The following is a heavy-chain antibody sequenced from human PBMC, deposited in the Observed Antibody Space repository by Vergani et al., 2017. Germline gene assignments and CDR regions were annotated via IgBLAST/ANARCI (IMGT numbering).Heavy chain of an antibody. CDR3: ARDSDTSYLDY. Sequence: QLQLQESGPGLVKPSETLSLTCTVSGGSISSSSYYWGWIRQPPGEGLEWIGSIYYSGSTYYNPSLKSRVTISVDTSKNQFSLKLSSVTAADTAVYYCARDSDTSYLDYGGQGTLVTVSA. CDR1: GGSISSSSYY. V-gene: IGHV4-39*07. CDR2: IYYSGST. D-gene: IGHD2-2*01. J-gene: IGHJ4*02.